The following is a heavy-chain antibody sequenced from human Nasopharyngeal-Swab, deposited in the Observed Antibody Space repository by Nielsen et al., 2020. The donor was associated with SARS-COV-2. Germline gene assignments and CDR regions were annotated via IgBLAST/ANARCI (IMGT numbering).Heavy chain of an antibody. CDR2: ISWNSGSI. J-gene: IGHJ4*02. V-gene: IGHV3-9*02. CDR3: AKDTQDTAIKYYFDY. Sequence: SLKISCAASGFTSDDYAMHWVRQAPGKGLEWVSGISWNSGSIGYADSVKGRFTISRDNAKNSLYLQMNSLRAEDTALYYCAKDTQDTAIKYYFDYWGQGTLVTVSS. CDR1: GFTSDDYA. D-gene: IGHD5-18*01.